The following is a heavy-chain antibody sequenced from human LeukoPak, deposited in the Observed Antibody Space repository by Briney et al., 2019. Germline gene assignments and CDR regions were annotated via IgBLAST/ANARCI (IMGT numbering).Heavy chain of an antibody. Sequence: ASVKVSCKASGYTFTGYYMHWVRQAPGQGREWMGWSNPISCGTNYVRKFQGRVTMNRDTSISTAYMELSRLRSDDTAVYYCARDSAAGIIAGWGQGTLGTVSS. CDR3: ARDSAAGIIAG. V-gene: IGHV1-2*02. D-gene: IGHD6-13*01. CDR2: SNPISCGT. J-gene: IGHJ4*02. CDR1: GYTFTGYY.